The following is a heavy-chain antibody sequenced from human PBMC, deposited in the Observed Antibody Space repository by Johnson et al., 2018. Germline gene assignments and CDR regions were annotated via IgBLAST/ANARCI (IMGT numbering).Heavy chain of an antibody. CDR2: ISFDGNNK. J-gene: IGHJ6*03. V-gene: IGHV3-30*03. CDR3: AREGAYKWKCDDYYYYMDV. CDR1: GFTFSSYG. Sequence: QVQLVESGGGVVQPGRSLRLSCAASGFTFSSYGMHWVRQAPGKGLEWMAVISFDGNNKYYADSVKGRFTISRDNSKNTLYLKMNSLRTEDTAVFYCAREGAYKWKCDDYYYYMDVWGKGTTVTVAS. D-gene: IGHD1-20*01.